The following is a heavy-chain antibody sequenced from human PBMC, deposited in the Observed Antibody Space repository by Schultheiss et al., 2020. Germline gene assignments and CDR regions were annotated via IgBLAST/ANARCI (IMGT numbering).Heavy chain of an antibody. J-gene: IGHJ2*01. V-gene: IGHV4-30-4*08. CDR1: GGSISSSSYY. CDR2: IHYSGST. D-gene: IGHD4-17*01. Sequence: SETLSLTCTVSGGSISSSSYYWSWIRQPPGKGLEWIGYIHYSGSTYYDPSLKSRVTISVDTSKNQFSLKLSSVTAADTAVYYCARDLRDYGDYVGFWYFDLWGRGTLVTVSS. CDR3: ARDLRDYGDYVGFWYFDL.